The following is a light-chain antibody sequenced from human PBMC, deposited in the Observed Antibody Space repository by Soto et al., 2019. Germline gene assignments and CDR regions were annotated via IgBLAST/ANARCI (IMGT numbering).Light chain of an antibody. CDR2: GAS. J-gene: IGKJ4*01. CDR1: QSVTNNY. Sequence: DIVLTQSPVPLSLSLGERATLSCPPSQSVTNNYLAWYQQKPGQAPRLLIDGASSRATAVPARFSGSWSGTDLTLTISRLEPEDFAVYYCQQYGSSPLTFSGVTKVDIK. CDR3: QQYGSSPLT. V-gene: IGKV3-20*01.